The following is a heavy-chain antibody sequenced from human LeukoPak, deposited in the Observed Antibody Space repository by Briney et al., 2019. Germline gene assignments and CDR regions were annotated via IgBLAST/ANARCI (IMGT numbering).Heavy chain of an antibody. CDR3: ARDDVRGFS. V-gene: IGHV4-39*02. CDR2: LYDSGST. Sequence: SETLSLTCTVSGGSISSSSYYWDWIRQPPGKGLEWIGNLYDSGSTHYNPSLRSRVTISADTSKNQFSLKLSSVTAADTAVYYCARDDVRGFSWGQGTLVTVSS. CDR1: GGSISSSSYY. J-gene: IGHJ5*02.